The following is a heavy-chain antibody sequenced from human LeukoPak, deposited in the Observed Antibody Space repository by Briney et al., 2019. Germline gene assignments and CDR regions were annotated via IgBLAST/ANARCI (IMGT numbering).Heavy chain of an antibody. D-gene: IGHD3-10*01. CDR3: ARVGVWFGELSSGITGNWFDP. CDR2: ISAYNGNT. CDR1: GYTFTSYG. J-gene: IGHJ5*02. V-gene: IGHV1-18*01. Sequence: ASVKVSCKASGYTFTSYGISWVRQAPGQGLEWMGWISAYNGNTNYAQKLQGRVTMTTDTSTSTAYMELRSLRSDDTAVYYCARVGVWFGELSSGITGNWFDPWGQGTLVTVSS.